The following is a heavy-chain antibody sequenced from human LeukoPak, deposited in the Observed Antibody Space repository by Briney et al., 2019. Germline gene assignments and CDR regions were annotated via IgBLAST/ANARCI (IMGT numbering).Heavy chain of an antibody. CDR3: ARDEGSSHDY. V-gene: IGHV4-61*02. CDR1: GGSISSSSYY. D-gene: IGHD6-13*01. J-gene: IGHJ4*02. Sequence: PSETLSLTCTVSGGSISSSSYYWSWIRRPAGKGLEWIGRIYTSGSTNYNPSLKSRVTMSVDTSKNQFSLKLSSVTAADTAVYYCARDEGSSHDYWGQGTLVTVSS. CDR2: IYTSGST.